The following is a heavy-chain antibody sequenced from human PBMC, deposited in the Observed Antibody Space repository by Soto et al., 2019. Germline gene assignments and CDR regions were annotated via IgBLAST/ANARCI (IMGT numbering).Heavy chain of an antibody. J-gene: IGHJ6*02. CDR2: ISGSGGIT. CDR1: LFTFSSYA. CDR3: AKVLLLRFLEWLSHYGMDV. Sequence: SLRLSCSASLFTFSSYAMSWVRHSPLKLLGWVSAISGSGGITYYADSVKGRFTISRDNSKNTLYLQMNSLRAEDTAVYYCAKVLLLRFLEWLSHYGMDVWGQGTTVTVSS. V-gene: IGHV3-23*01. D-gene: IGHD3-3*01.